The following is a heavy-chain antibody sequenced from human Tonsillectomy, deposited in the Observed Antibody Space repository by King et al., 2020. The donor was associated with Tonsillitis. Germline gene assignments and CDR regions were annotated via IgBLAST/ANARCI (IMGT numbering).Heavy chain of an antibody. CDR3: TTDSSGLVVPAAD. J-gene: IGHJ4*02. D-gene: IGHD2-2*01. CDR2: IKSKTDGGTT. CDR1: GFSFRKAW. Sequence: VQLVESGGGLVKPGGSLRLSCAASGFSFRKAWMTWVRQAPGKGLEWVGRIKSKTDGGTTDYAAPVKGRFTISRDDSKKTLYLQMNRLKTEDTAVYYCTTDSSGLVVPAADWGQGTLVSVSS. V-gene: IGHV3-15*01.